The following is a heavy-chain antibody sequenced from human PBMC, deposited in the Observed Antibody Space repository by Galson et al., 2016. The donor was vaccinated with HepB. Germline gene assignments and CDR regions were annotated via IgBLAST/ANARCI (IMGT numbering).Heavy chain of an antibody. Sequence: SETLSLTCTVSGDSITNYHWTWIRQPPGKGLEWIGYMYNTLAPTYNPSLKSRVTISVDTSNNQFSLDLTSVDTTDTAMYYCAASNPSGGFWVQGALVTVSS. J-gene: IGHJ4*02. CDR2: MYNTLAP. D-gene: IGHD2/OR15-2a*01. CDR3: AASNPSGGF. V-gene: IGHV4-59*08. CDR1: GDSITNYH.